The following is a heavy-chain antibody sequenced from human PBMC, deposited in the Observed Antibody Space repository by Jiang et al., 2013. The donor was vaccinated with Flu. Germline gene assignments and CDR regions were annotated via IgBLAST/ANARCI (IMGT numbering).Heavy chain of an antibody. CDR3: ARVLYSSSWPRQYYYYYYGMDV. D-gene: IGHD6-13*01. Sequence: GSGLVKPSETLSLTCTVSGGSISSYYWSWIRQPPGKGLEWIGYIYYSGSTNYNPSLKSRVTISVDTSKNQFSLKLSSVTAADTAVYYCARVLYSSSWPRQYYYYYYGMDVWGQGTTVTVSS. CDR2: IYYSGST. V-gene: IGHV4-59*01. J-gene: IGHJ6*02. CDR1: GGSISSYY.